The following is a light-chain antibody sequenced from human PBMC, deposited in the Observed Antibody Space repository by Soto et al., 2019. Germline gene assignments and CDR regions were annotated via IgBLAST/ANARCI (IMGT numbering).Light chain of an antibody. V-gene: IGLV2-14*01. CDR2: DVS. CDR1: SSDVGGYNY. Sequence: QSVLTQPASVSGSPGQSITISCTGTSSDVGGYNYVSWYQQHPGKAPKLMIYDVSNRPSGVSNRFSGSKSGNTASLTISGLQAEDEDDYYCSSYTSSRTLVFGGWTKLTVL. J-gene: IGLJ2*01. CDR3: SSYTSSRTLV.